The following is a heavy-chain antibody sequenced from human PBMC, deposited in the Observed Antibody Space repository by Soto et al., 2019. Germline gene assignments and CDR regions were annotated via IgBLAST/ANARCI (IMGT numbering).Heavy chain of an antibody. CDR3: ARGNWNYYYGFDV. Sequence: PGGSLRLSCAASELTFDKYYMTWVRQAPGKGPEWVANIKPDGSEQYYVDSVKGRFTISRDNANNSLYLQMDSLRAEDTAVYFCARGNWNYYYGFDVWGKGTTVTVSS. CDR2: IKPDGSEQ. J-gene: IGHJ6*04. D-gene: IGHD1-20*01. CDR1: ELTFDKYY. V-gene: IGHV3-7*01.